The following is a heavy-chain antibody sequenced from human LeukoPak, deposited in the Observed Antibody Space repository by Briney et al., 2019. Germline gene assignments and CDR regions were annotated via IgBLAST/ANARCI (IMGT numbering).Heavy chain of an antibody. CDR1: GYTFSSFY. CDR2: NNPSGGRT. Sequence: GASVKVSCKASGYTFSSFYMHWVRQAPGQGLERMGVNNPSGGRTTYAQKFQGRVTMTRDTSTSTVYMELSSLRSEDTAVYYCSRELGGSYFDYWGQGTLVTVSS. V-gene: IGHV1-46*01. J-gene: IGHJ4*02. D-gene: IGHD1-26*01. CDR3: SRELGGSYFDY.